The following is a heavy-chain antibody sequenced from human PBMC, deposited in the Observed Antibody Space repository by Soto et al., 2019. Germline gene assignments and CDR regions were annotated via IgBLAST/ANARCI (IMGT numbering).Heavy chain of an antibody. CDR3: SRGDATKIVVTTYYGMDV. V-gene: IGHV1-69*12. D-gene: IGHD4-17*01. CDR2: IIPVFGTA. CDR1: GGTLRNYG. J-gene: IGHJ6*02. Sequence: QVQLVQSGAEVKKPGSSVRVSCKASGGTLRNYGISWVRQAPGQGLEWMGGIIPVFGTANYAQKFQGRVTITADESTRTVYMDVTRLRSEDTAVYYCSRGDATKIVVTTYYGMDVWGQGTPVTVSS.